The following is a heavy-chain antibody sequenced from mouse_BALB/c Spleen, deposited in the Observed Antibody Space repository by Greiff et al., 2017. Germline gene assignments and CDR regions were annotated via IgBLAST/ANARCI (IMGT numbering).Heavy chain of an antibody. V-gene: IGHV1S22*01. CDR3: TRGGGNYFDC. CDR1: GYTFTSYW. Sequence: LQQPGSELVRPGASVKLSCKASGYTFTSYWMHWVKQRPGQGLEWIGNIYPGSGSTNYDEKFKSKATLTVDTSSSTAYMQLSSLTSEDSAVYYWTRGGGNYFDCWGQGTTLTVSS. D-gene: IGHD1-1*02. J-gene: IGHJ2*01. CDR2: IYPGSGST.